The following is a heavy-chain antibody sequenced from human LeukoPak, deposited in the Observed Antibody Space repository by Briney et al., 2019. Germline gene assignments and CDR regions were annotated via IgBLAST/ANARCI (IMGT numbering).Heavy chain of an antibody. CDR1: GFTFSSYE. D-gene: IGHD3-10*01. J-gene: IGHJ3*02. CDR3: ARGALWFGELLDGDAFDI. Sequence: GGSLRLSCAASGFTFSSYEMNWVRQAPGKGLEWVSYISSSGSTIYYADSVKGRFTISRDNSKNTLYLQMGSLRAEDMAVYYCARGALWFGELLDGDAFDIWGQGTMVTVSS. CDR2: ISSSGSTI. V-gene: IGHV3-48*03.